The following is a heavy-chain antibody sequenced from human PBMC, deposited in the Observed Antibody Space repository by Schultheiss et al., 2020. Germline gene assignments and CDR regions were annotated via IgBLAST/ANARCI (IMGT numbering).Heavy chain of an antibody. J-gene: IGHJ4*02. CDR2: IHYSGSA. CDR3: ATDRGAYGLSDS. D-gene: IGHD3-10*01. V-gene: IGHV4-30-4*01. CDR1: GGSMSSGDYY. Sequence: SETLSLTCTVSGGSMSSGDYYWSWIRQPPGKGLEWIGYIHYSGSAYYNPSLNSRVTISPDTPNNQFSLKLSSVTAADTAVYYCATDRGAYGLSDSWGQGTLVNVSS.